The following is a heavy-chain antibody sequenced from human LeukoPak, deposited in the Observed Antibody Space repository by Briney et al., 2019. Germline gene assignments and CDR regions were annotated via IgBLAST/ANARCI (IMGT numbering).Heavy chain of an antibody. J-gene: IGHJ4*02. V-gene: IGHV3-30*04. D-gene: IGHD3-22*01. Sequence: PGGSLRLSCAASGFTFSSYAMHWVRQAPGKGLEWVAVISYDGSNKYYADSVKGRFTISRDNSKNTLYLQMNSLRAEDTAVYYCARGRIWYYYDSSGSRVYYFDYWGQGTLVTVSS. CDR3: ARGRIWYYYDSSGSRVYYFDY. CDR2: ISYDGSNK. CDR1: GFTFSSYA.